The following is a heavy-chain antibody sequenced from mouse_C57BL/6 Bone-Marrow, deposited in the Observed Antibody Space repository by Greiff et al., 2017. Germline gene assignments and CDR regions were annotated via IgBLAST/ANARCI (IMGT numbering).Heavy chain of an antibody. J-gene: IGHJ3*01. D-gene: IGHD2-4*01. CDR3: ARIQGDYDDWFAY. CDR1: GYTFTDYY. CDR2: INPNNGGT. V-gene: IGHV1-26*01. Sequence: EVQLQQSGPELVKPGASVKISCKASGYTFTDYYMNWVKQSHGKSLEWIGDINPNNGGTSYNQKFKGKATLTVDKSSSTAYMELRSLTSEDSAVYYCARIQGDYDDWFAYWGQGTLVTVSA.